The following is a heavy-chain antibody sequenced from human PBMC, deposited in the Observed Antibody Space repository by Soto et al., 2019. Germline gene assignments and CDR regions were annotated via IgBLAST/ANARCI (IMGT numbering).Heavy chain of an antibody. V-gene: IGHV1-3*04. D-gene: IGHD1-7*01. CDR3: ARFLPELWYFDL. CDR1: GYTFTSYS. Sequence: QVPLLQSATEVRKPGASVRLSCKASGYTFTSYSIQWVRQAPGQRLEWLGWINTRTGDTTYSLKFQDRITISRDTSASTGYMDLSSLSSEDTAVYYCARFLPELWYFDLWGRGSLLTVSS. J-gene: IGHJ2*01. CDR2: INTRTGDT.